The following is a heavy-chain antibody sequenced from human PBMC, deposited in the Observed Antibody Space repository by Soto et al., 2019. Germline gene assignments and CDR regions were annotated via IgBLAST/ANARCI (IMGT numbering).Heavy chain of an antibody. J-gene: IGHJ6*02. CDR3: ARERRVYGSGTGYYYYGMDV. Sequence: KPSETLSLTCTVSGGSISSYYWSLIRQPPGKGLERIGYIYYSGSTNYNPSLKSRVTISVDTSKNQFSLKLSSVTAADTAVHYCARERRVYGSGTGYYYYGMDVWGQGTTVTVSS. V-gene: IGHV4-59*01. CDR2: IYYSGST. CDR1: GGSISSYY. D-gene: IGHD3-10*01.